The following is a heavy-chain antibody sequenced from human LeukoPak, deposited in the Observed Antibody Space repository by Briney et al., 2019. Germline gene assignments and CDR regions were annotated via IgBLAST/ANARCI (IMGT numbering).Heavy chain of an antibody. CDR1: GGSISNGSYY. CDR2: IYTSGST. J-gene: IGHJ4*02. D-gene: IGHD3-3*01. V-gene: IGHV4-61*02. Sequence: SETLSLTCTVSGGSISNGSYYWSWIRQPAGKGLEWIGRIYTSGSTNYNPSLKSRVTISVDTSKNQFSLKLSSVTAADTAVYYCARLGHYDFWSGYYAPLYWGQGTLVTVSS. CDR3: ARLGHYDFWSGYYAPLY.